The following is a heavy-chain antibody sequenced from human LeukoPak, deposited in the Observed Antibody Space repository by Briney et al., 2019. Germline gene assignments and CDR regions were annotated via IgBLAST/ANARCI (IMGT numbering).Heavy chain of an antibody. V-gene: IGHV3-23*01. CDR1: GDIFSTFA. Sequence: GGSLRLSCAASGDIFSTFAMSWVRQAPGRGLEWVSGISTISSTFCADSVKGRFTISRDNSKNTLYLQMNSLRAEDTAVYYCAKSPALWLEETGTAFDIWGRGTMVTVSS. J-gene: IGHJ3*02. CDR3: AKSPALWLEETGTAFDI. CDR2: ISTISST. D-gene: IGHD3-10*01.